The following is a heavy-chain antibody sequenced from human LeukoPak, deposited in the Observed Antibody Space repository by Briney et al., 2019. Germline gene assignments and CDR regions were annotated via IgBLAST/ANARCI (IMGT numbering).Heavy chain of an antibody. D-gene: IGHD6-13*01. J-gene: IGHJ5*02. Sequence: SETLSLTCTVSGGSISSYYWSWIRQPPGKGLEWIGYIYYSGSTNYNPSLKSRVTISVDTSKNQFSLKLSSVTAADTAVYYCARTEPYSSSARWFDPWGQGTLVTVSS. CDR3: ARTEPYSSSARWFDP. CDR1: GGSISSYY. CDR2: IYYSGST. V-gene: IGHV4-59*01.